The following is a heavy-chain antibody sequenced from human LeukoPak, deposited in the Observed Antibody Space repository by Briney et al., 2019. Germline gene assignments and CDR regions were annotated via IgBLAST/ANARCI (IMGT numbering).Heavy chain of an antibody. CDR3: AATRNRITMVRGVIIGTWGFDY. V-gene: IGHV4-39*01. CDR2: IYYSGST. D-gene: IGHD3-10*01. CDR1: GGSISSSSYY. Sequence: SETLSLTCTVSGGSISSSSYYWGWIRQPPGKGLEWIGSIYYSGSTYYNPSLKSRVTISVDTSKNQFSLKLSSVTAADTAVYYCAATRNRITMVRGVIIGTWGFDYWGQGTLVTVSS. J-gene: IGHJ4*02.